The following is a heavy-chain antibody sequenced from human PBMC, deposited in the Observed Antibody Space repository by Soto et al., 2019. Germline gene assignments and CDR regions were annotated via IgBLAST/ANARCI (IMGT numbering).Heavy chain of an antibody. J-gene: IGHJ3*02. D-gene: IGHD4-4*01. V-gene: IGHV1-69*13. CDR2: IIPIFGTA. CDR3: ARGGATVTSSPGAFDI. Sequence: EASVKVSCKASGVTFSSYAISWVRQAPGQGLEWMGGIIPIFGTANYAQKFQGRVTITADESTSTAYMELSSLRSEDTAVYYCARGGATVTSSPGAFDIWGQGTMVTVSS. CDR1: GVTFSSYA.